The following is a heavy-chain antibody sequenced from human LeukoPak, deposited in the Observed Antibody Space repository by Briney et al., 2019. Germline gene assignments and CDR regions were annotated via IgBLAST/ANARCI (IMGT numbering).Heavy chain of an antibody. CDR2: INTDGSTT. D-gene: IGHD1-26*01. CDR3: ARGRGGSYHY. Sequence: GGSLRLSCAASGFTFSNDWMHWVRHAPGKGLVWVSRINTDGSTTTYADSVEGRFTISRDNAKNTLYLQMNSLRVEDTAVYYCARGRGGSYHYWGQGTLVTVSS. V-gene: IGHV3-74*01. J-gene: IGHJ4*02. CDR1: GFTFSNDW.